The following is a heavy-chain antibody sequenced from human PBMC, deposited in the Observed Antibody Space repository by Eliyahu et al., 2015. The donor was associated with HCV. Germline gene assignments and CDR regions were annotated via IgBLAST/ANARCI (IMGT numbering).Heavy chain of an antibody. J-gene: IGHJ4*02. D-gene: IGHD1-26*01. CDR2: ISWNSGSI. CDR3: AKGDEWELWGIFDY. Sequence: EVQLVESGGGLVQPGRSLRLSCAASGXTFDDYAMHXVRQAPGKGLEWVSGISWNSGSIGYADSVKGRFTISRDNAKNSLYLQMNSLRAEDTALYYCAKGDEWELWGIFDYWGQGTLVTVSS. V-gene: IGHV3-9*01. CDR1: GXTFDDYA.